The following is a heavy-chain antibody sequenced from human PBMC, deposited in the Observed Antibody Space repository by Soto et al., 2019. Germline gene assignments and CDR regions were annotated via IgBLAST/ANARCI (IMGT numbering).Heavy chain of an antibody. CDR2: ISSTTNYI. CDR3: ARESEDLTSNFDY. Sequence: PGGSLRLSCAASGFPFTRYSMNWVRQAPVKGLEWVSSISSTTNYIYYGDSMKGRFTISRDNAKNSLYLEMNSLRAEDTAVYYCARESEDLTSNFDYWGQGTLVTVSS. CDR1: GFPFTRYS. J-gene: IGHJ4*02. V-gene: IGHV3-21*06.